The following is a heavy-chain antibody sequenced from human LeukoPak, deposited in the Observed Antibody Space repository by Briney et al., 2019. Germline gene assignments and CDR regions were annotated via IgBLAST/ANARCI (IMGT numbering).Heavy chain of an antibody. CDR3: AKDQPQYCSGGSCYPRGFDY. D-gene: IGHD2-15*01. Sequence: PGGSLRLSCAASGFTFSSYWMSWVRQAPGKGLEWVVFTRYDGSIKYYVDSVKGRFTISRDNPKNTLYLQMNSLRAEDTAVYYCAKDQPQYCSGGSCYPRGFDYWGQGTLVTVSS. V-gene: IGHV3-30*02. CDR1: GFTFSSYW. J-gene: IGHJ4*02. CDR2: TRYDGSIK.